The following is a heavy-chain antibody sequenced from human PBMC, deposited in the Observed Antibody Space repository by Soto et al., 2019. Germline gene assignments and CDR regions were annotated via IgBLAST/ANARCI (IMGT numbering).Heavy chain of an antibody. V-gene: IGHV1-3*01. CDR3: ARDLGTMVRGVVVYYYAMDL. Sequence: QAHLVQSGAEVKQPGASVKVSCKTSGYTFTSYALHWVRQAPGLWPEWMGWINPAKGDTKYSQKFQGRARFTRDTSASTVYMELSSLTSEDTAVYYCARDLGTMVRGVVVYYYAMDLWGQGTTVTVSS. D-gene: IGHD3-10*01. J-gene: IGHJ6*02. CDR1: GYTFTSYA. CDR2: INPAKGDT.